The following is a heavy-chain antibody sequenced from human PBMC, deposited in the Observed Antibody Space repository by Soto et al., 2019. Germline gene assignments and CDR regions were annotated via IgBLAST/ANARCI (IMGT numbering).Heavy chain of an antibody. D-gene: IGHD3-16*02. V-gene: IGHV1-18*04. CDR3: ARDREMITFGGVIVKRGFDY. Sequence: QVQLVQSGAEVKKPGASVKVSCKASGYTSTSYGISWVRQAPGQGLEWMGWISAYNGNTNYAQKLQGRVTMTTDTSTSTAYMELRSLRSDDTAVYYCARDREMITFGGVIVKRGFDYWGQGTLVTVSS. CDR2: ISAYNGNT. J-gene: IGHJ4*02. CDR1: GYTSTSYG.